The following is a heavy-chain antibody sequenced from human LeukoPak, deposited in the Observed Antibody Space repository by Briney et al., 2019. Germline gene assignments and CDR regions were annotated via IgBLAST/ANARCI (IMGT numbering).Heavy chain of an antibody. Sequence: PGGSLRLSCAPSGFTFSYYAMSWVRQAPGKGLEWVSAITGSGGSTYYADSVKGRFTISRDNSNNTLYLQMNSLRADDTAVYYCAKGITVFGPIIDFLEYWGQGTLVTVSS. J-gene: IGHJ4*02. CDR3: AKGITVFGPIIDFLEY. D-gene: IGHD3/OR15-3a*01. CDR1: GFTFSYYA. CDR2: ITGSGGST. V-gene: IGHV3-23*01.